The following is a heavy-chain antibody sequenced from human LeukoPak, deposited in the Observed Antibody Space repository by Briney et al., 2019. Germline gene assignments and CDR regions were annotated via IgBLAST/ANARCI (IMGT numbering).Heavy chain of an antibody. D-gene: IGHD3-10*02. CDR3: ARDGIGSDYVRYFDY. CDR1: GYTFTSYG. Sequence: GASVKVSCKASGYTFTSYGISWVRQAPGQGLEWMGWVSAYNGNTNYAQKLQGRVTMTTDTSTSTAYMELRSLRSDDTAVYYCARDGIGSDYVRYFDYWGQGTLVTVSS. J-gene: IGHJ4*02. CDR2: VSAYNGNT. V-gene: IGHV1-18*01.